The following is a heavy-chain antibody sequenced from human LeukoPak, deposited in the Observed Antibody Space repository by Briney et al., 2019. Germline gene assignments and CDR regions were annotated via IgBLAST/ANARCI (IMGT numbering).Heavy chain of an antibody. CDR1: GFTFSSYA. CDR2: ISGSGGST. V-gene: IGHV3-23*01. CDR3: ARAPRYRGGIFGVVIHFDY. Sequence: PGGSLRLSCAASGFTFSSYAMSWVRQAPGKGLEWVSAISGSGGSTYYADSVKGRFTISRDNSKNTLYLQMNSLRAEDTAVYYCARAPRYRGGIFGVVIHFDYWGQGTLVTVSS. J-gene: IGHJ4*02. D-gene: IGHD3-3*01.